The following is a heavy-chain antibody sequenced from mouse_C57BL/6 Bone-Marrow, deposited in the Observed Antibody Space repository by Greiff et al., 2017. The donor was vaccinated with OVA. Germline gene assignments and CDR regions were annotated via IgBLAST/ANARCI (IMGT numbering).Heavy chain of an antibody. Sequence: EVQLQQSGAELVRPGASVKLSCTASGFNIKDDYMHWVKQRPEQGLEWIGWIDPANGDTEYASKFQGKATITADTSSNTAYLQLSSLTSEDTAVYYCTTGYDYDWYFDVWGTGTTVTVSS. CDR1: GFNIKDDY. CDR2: IDPANGDT. J-gene: IGHJ1*03. CDR3: TTGYDYDWYFDV. D-gene: IGHD2-4*01. V-gene: IGHV14-4*01.